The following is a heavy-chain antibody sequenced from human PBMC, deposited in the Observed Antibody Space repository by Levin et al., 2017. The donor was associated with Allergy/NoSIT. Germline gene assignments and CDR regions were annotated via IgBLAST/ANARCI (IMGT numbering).Heavy chain of an antibody. CDR1: GFTFSDYY. CDR3: ARDGELTMVQGVRFDY. Sequence: GESLKISCAASGFTFSDYYMSWIRQAPGKGLEWVSYISSSGSTIYYADSVKGRFTISRDNAKNSLYLQMNSLRAEDTAVYYCARDGELTMVQGVRFDYWGQGTLVTVSS. CDR2: ISSSGSTI. D-gene: IGHD3-10*01. V-gene: IGHV3-11*01. J-gene: IGHJ4*02.